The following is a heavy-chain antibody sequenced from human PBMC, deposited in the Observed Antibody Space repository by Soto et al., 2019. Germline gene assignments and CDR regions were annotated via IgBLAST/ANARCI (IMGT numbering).Heavy chain of an antibody. D-gene: IGHD5-12*01. V-gene: IGHV4-34*01. J-gene: IGHJ6*02. CDR2: INHSGST. CDR3: ARVATITPYYYYYGMDV. Sequence: QVQLQQWGAGLLKPSETLSLTCAVYGGSFSGYYWSWIRQPPGKGLEWIGEINHSGSTNYNPSLKSRVTISVDTSKNQFSLKLSSVTAADTAVYYCARVATITPYYYYYGMDVWGQGTTVTVSS. CDR1: GGSFSGYY.